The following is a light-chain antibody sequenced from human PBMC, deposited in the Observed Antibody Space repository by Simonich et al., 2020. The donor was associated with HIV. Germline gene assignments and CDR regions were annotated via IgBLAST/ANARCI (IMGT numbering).Light chain of an antibody. CDR3: ETWDSNTLV. V-gene: IGLV4-60*03. Sequence: QPVLTQSSSASASLGSSVRLTCTLSSGHISYIIAWHQQQPGKAPRFLMKLENSGCYNKGGGVPDRFSGSSSGADRYLTISNLQSEDEAEYYCETWDSNTLVFGGGTKLTVL. CDR2: LENSGCY. J-gene: IGLJ3*02. CDR1: SGHISYI.